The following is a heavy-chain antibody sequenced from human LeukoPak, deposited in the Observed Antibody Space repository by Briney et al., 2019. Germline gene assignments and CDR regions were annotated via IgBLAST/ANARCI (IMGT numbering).Heavy chain of an antibody. D-gene: IGHD3-9*01. CDR3: ARRPRNDILTGTPFDY. Sequence: SETLSLTCTVSGGSISSYYWSWIRQPPGKGLGWIGYIYYSGSTDSNPSLKIRVTISVDTSKNQFSLKLRSVTAADTAVYYCARRPRNDILTGTPFDYWGQGILVTVSS. V-gene: IGHV4-59*01. CDR1: GGSISSYY. CDR2: IYYSGST. J-gene: IGHJ4*02.